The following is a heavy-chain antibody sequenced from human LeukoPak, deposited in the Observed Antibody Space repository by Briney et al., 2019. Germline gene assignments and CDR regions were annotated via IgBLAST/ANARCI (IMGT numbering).Heavy chain of an antibody. D-gene: IGHD2-2*01. CDR2: FYHGVGT. CDR3: ARGTTRLCPDY. V-gene: IGHV4-38-2*01. Sequence: SETLSLTYAVSGYSISSGYYWGWIRQPPGKGLEWIGSFYHGVGTYYNPSLKSRVTMSADTSKNQFSLKLSSVTAADTAAYYCARGTTRLCPDYWGQGTPVTVSS. CDR1: GYSISSGYY. J-gene: IGHJ4*02.